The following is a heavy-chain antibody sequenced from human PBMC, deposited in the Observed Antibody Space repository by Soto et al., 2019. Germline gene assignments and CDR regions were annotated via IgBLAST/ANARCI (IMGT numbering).Heavy chain of an antibody. J-gene: IGHJ5*02. CDR2: INHSGST. CDR1: GGSFSGYY. V-gene: IGHV4-34*01. Sequence: QVQLQQWGAGLLKPSETLSLTCAVYGGSFSGYYWSWIRQPPGKGLEWIGEINHSGSTNYNPYLKSRVTISVDTYKNQFSLKLSSVTAADTAVYYCAREGLRILTSYYTSRPDNWFDPWGQGTLVTVSS. CDR3: AREGLRILTSYYTSRPDNWFDP. D-gene: IGHD3-9*01.